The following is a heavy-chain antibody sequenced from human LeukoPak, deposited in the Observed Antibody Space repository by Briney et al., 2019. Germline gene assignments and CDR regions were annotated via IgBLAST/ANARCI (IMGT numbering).Heavy chain of an antibody. CDR3: ARDSYFDWSYYFDY. CDR2: IYTSGNT. J-gene: IGHJ4*02. CDR1: GGSISTYY. Sequence: TSETLSLTCTVSGGSISTYYWSWIRQPAGKGLEWIWRIYTSGNTNYNPSLKSRVTMSVDTSKNQFSLKLSSVTAADTAVYYCARDSYFDWSYYFDYWGQGTLVTVSS. D-gene: IGHD3-9*01. V-gene: IGHV4-4*07.